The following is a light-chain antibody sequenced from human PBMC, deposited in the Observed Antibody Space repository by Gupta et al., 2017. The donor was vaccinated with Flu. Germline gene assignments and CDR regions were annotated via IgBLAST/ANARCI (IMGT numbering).Light chain of an antibody. CDR2: KVS. J-gene: IGKJ1*01. CDR3: THGVKWPWT. CDR1: ERLVYIDRNTY. V-gene: IGKV2-30*01. Sequence: DVVMTQPPLSLNVTLGQSASISCTSSERLVYIDRNTYLNWFQQRPGHSPRRLNHKVSNRDSGVPDRFSGSGSGTECILKISRVEAEDVGVDYCTHGVKWPWTFGQGTKVEI.